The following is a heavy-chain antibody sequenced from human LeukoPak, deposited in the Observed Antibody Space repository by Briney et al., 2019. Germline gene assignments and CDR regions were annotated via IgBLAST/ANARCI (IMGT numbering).Heavy chain of an antibody. CDR1: GFPFSSYP. V-gene: IGHV3-30-3*01. CDR3: ARGQQWLDTWFQH. D-gene: IGHD6-19*01. CDR2: MSYNGANK. Sequence: GRSLRLSCAASGFPFSSYPMHWVRQAPGKGLEWVAVMSYNGANKYYADSVRGRFIISRDNSKNTLYLQMNSLTPEDTAVYFCARGQQWLDTWFQHWGQGTLVTVSS. J-gene: IGHJ1*01.